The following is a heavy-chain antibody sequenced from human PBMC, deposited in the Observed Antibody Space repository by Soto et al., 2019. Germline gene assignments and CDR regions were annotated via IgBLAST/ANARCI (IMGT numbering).Heavy chain of an antibody. CDR3: ARDQHRYSGYDYVDY. D-gene: IGHD5-12*01. J-gene: IGHJ4*02. CDR2: ISSSSSYT. CDR1: GFTFSDYY. Sequence: QVQLVESGGGLVKPGGSLRLSCVASGFTFSDYYMSWIRQAPGKGLEWVSYISSSSSYTNYADSVKGRFTISRDNAKNSLYLQMNRLIAEDTAVYYCARDQHRYSGYDYVDYWGQGALGTVSS. V-gene: IGHV3-11*05.